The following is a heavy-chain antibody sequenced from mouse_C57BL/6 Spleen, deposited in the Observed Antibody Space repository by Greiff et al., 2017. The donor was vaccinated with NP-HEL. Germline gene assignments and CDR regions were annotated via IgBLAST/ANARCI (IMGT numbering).Heavy chain of an antibody. D-gene: IGHD1-1*01. CDR2: IDPSVSYT. Sequence: QVQLQQPGAELVMPGASVKLSCKASGYTFTSYWLHWVKQRPGQGLEWIGEIDPSVSYTNYNQKFKGKSTLTVDKSSSTAYMKLSSLTSEDSAVDYCARRIDYGSSLDYWGKGTTLTVAS. CDR1: GYTFTSYW. V-gene: IGHV1-69*01. CDR3: ARRIDYGSSLDY. J-gene: IGHJ2*01.